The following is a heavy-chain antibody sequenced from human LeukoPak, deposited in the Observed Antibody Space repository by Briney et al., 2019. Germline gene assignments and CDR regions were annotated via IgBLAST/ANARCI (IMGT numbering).Heavy chain of an antibody. CDR2: FTPFFGTP. CDR1: GAGDTFNSYA. CDR3: ARGPRGAFDY. J-gene: IGHJ4*02. D-gene: IGHD3-10*01. Sequence: ASVKVSCKASGAGDTFNSYAIGWVRQAPGQGLEWMGVFTPFFGTPNYAQKFQDRVTITTDESMSTSYMDLSNLRAEDTAMYYCARGPRGAFDYWGQGTLVTVSS. V-gene: IGHV1-69*05.